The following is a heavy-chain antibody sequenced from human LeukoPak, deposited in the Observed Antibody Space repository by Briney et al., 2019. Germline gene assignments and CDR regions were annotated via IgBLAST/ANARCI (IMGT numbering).Heavy chain of an antibody. CDR3: ARQGCSSTSCVDP. CDR1: GGSLSSYY. CDR2: IYYTGST. Sequence: SETLSLTCTVSGGSLSSYYWSWIRQPPGKGLEWIGYIYYTGSTNYSPSLKSRVTISVDTSKNQFSLKLSSVTAADTAVYYCARQGCSSTSCVDPWGQGTLVTVSS. D-gene: IGHD2-2*01. J-gene: IGHJ5*02. V-gene: IGHV4-59*08.